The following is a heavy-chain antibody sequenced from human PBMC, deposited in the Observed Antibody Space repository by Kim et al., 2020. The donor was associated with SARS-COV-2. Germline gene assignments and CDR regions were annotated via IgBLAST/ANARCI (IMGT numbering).Heavy chain of an antibody. CDR1: GFTFSSYS. CDR2: ISSSSSYI. V-gene: IGHV3-21*01. D-gene: IGHD3-10*01. CDR3: ARDRDFVRGYDYYYGMDV. Sequence: GGSLRLSCAASGFTFSSYSMNWVRQAPGKGLEWVSSISSSSSYIYYADSVKGRFTISRDNAKNSLYLQMNSLRAEDTAVYYCARDRDFVRGYDYYYGMDVWGQGTTVTVSS. J-gene: IGHJ6*02.